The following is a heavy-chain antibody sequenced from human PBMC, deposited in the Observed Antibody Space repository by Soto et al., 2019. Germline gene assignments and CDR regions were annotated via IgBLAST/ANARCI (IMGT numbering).Heavy chain of an antibody. CDR2: ISNSGSVI. Sequence: GGSLRLSCAASGFTFSDYTMSWIRQAPGKGLEWVSYISNSGSVIYYGDSVKGRFATSRDNARNSLYLQMDSLRAEDTAVYFCAREGGESSDGLYYFDSWGQGSLVTVS. V-gene: IGHV3-11*01. CDR3: AREGGESSDGLYYFDS. J-gene: IGHJ4*02. D-gene: IGHD3-16*01. CDR1: GFTFSDYT.